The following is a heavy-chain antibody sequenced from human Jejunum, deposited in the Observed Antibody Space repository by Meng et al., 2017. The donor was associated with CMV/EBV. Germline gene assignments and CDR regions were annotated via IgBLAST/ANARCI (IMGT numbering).Heavy chain of an antibody. V-gene: IGHV3-11*01. CDR3: ARDPRNKGLDP. CDR1: GFTFSGYY. CDR2: INGPATAV. Sequence: SCAASGFTFSGYYMIWVRQAPGKGLEWISHINGPATAVYYANSVKGRFTISRDNAQNSLYLQMDSLRVEDSAVYYCARDPRNKGLDPWGQGTLVTVSS. J-gene: IGHJ5*02.